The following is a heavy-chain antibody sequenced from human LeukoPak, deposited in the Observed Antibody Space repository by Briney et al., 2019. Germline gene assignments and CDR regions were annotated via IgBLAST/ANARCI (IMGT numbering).Heavy chain of an antibody. Sequence: GGSLRLSCEASGFSFSSYNMDWVRQTPGKGLEWISSITTSSTYTFYADSVKGRFTISRDNARNSLYLQMNSLGVEDTAVYYCARGGGSGSYYNEYFDYWGQGTLVTVSS. D-gene: IGHD3-10*01. V-gene: IGHV3-21*01. CDR1: GFSFSSYN. J-gene: IGHJ4*02. CDR2: ITTSSTYT. CDR3: ARGGGSGSYYNEYFDY.